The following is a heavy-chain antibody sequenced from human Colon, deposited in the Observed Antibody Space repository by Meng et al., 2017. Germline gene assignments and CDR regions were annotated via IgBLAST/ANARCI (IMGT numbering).Heavy chain of an antibody. D-gene: IGHD6-19*01. CDR3: AASSGWYRIDS. CDR1: GVSVTSGQF. J-gene: IGHJ4*02. Sequence: QGPLTGAGPGLVKPSVTLSLTCGVSGVSVTSGQFWTWVRQPPGKGLEWIGEFHYTGPINYKPSLMSRVTISVDASRNQFSLRLTSVTAADTAVYYCAASSGWYRIDSWGQGTLVTVSS. V-gene: IGHV4-4*02. CDR2: FHYTGPI.